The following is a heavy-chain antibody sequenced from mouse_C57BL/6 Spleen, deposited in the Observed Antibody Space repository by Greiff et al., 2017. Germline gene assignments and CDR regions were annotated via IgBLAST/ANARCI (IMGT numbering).Heavy chain of an antibody. D-gene: IGHD6-1*01. J-gene: IGHJ2*01. CDR2: IDPSDSYT. CDR3: ARGSKWGYFDY. Sequence: QVQLQQSGAALVRPGTSVKLSCKASGYTFTSSWMHWVKQRPGQGLEWIGVIDPSDSYTNYNQKFNGKATLTVATSSSTAYMQLSSLTSEDSAFYYCARGSKWGYFDYWGQGTTLTVSS. V-gene: IGHV1-59*01. CDR1: GYTFTSSW.